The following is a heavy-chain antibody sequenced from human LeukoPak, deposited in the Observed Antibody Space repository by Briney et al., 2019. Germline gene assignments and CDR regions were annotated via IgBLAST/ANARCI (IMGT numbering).Heavy chain of an antibody. D-gene: IGHD6-13*01. J-gene: IGHJ4*02. CDR2: INHSGST. CDR1: GGSFCGYY. CDR3: ARVRIAAVSY. V-gene: IGHV4-34*01. Sequence: PSETLSLTCAVYGGSFCGYYWSWIRQPPGKGLEWIGEINHSGSTNYNPSLKSRVTISVDTSKNQFSLKLSSVTAADTAVYYCARVRIAAVSYWGQGTLVTVSS.